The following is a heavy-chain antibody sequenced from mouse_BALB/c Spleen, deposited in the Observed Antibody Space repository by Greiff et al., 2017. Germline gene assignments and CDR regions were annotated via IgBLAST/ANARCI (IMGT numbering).Heavy chain of an antibody. Sequence: VQLQQSGAELVKPGASVKLSCKTSGYTFTSYWIQWVKQRPGQGLGWIGEIFPGTGTTYYNEKFKGKATLTIDTSSSTAYMQLSSLTSEDSAVYFCAKYGNYAMDDWGQGTSVTVSS. CDR3: AKYGNYAMDD. CDR1: GYTFTSYW. V-gene: IGHV1S132*01. CDR2: IFPGTGTT. J-gene: IGHJ4*01. D-gene: IGHD2-1*01.